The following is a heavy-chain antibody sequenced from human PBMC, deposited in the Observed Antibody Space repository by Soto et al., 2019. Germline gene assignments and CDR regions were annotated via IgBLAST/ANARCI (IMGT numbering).Heavy chain of an antibody. CDR1: GFTFSSYA. Sequence: EAQLLESGGGVVQPGGSLRLSCAASGFTFSSYAMSWVRQAPGKGLEWVSAISGSGGSTYYADSVKGRFTISRDNSKNSLYLHMNSLRAEDTAVYYCAKPLSLIPLGGVNSDYWGQGTPVPGSS. CDR2: ISGSGGST. J-gene: IGHJ4*02. CDR3: AKPLSLIPLGGVNSDY. V-gene: IGHV3-23*01. D-gene: IGHD3-16*01.